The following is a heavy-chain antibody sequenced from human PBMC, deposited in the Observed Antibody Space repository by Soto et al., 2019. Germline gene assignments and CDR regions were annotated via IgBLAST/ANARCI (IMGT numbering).Heavy chain of an antibody. CDR3: ARGVLDCSSTSCYDNWFDP. Sequence: QLQLQESGPGLVKPSETLSLTCTVSGGSISSSSYYWGWIRQPPGKGLEWIGSIYYSGSTYYNPSLKSRVTISVDTSKNQFSLKLSSVTAADTAVYYCARGVLDCSSTSCYDNWFDPWGQGTLVTVSS. J-gene: IGHJ5*02. D-gene: IGHD2-2*01. CDR2: IYYSGST. V-gene: IGHV4-39*01. CDR1: GGSISSSSYY.